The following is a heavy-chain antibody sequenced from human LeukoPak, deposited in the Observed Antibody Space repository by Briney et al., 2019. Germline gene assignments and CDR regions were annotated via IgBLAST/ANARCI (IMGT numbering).Heavy chain of an antibody. J-gene: IGHJ4*02. CDR1: GFTFSSYS. CDR2: ISSSSSYI. V-gene: IGHV3-21*01. D-gene: IGHD6-6*01. CDR3: ARDKGSSSAYDY. Sequence: GGSLRLSCAASGFTFSSYSMNWVRQAPGKGLEWVSSISSSSSYIYYADSVKGRFTISRDNAKNSLYLQMNSLRAEDTAVCYCARDKGSSSAYDYWGQGTLVTVSS.